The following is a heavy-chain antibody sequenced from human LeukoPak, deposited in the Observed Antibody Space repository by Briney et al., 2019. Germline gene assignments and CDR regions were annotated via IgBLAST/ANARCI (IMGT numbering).Heavy chain of an antibody. V-gene: IGHV4-38-2*02. D-gene: IGHD6-19*01. CDR3: ARGKVTFGTIIAVAGVFRAKNYFDY. CDR1: GYSISSGYY. Sequence: SETLSLTCTVSGYSISSGYYWGWIRQPPGKGLEWIGSIYHSGSTYYNPSLKSRVTISVDKSKNQFSLKLSSVTAADTAVYYCARGKVTFGTIIAVAGVFRAKNYFDYWGQGTLVTVSS. CDR2: IYHSGST. J-gene: IGHJ4*02.